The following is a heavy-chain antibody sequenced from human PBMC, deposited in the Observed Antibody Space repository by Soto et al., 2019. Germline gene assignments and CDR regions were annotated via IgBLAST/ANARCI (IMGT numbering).Heavy chain of an antibody. CDR1: GFTFSSYS. D-gene: IGHD6-13*01. CDR2: ISSSSSYI. J-gene: IGHJ5*02. CDR3: ARDPRGAAAGTSWFDP. V-gene: IGHV3-21*01. Sequence: GGSLRLSCAASGFTFSSYSMNWVRQAPGKGLEWVSSISSSSSYIYYADSVKGRFTISRDNAKNSLYLQMNSLRAENTAVYYCARDPRGAAAGTSWFDPWGQGTLVTVSS.